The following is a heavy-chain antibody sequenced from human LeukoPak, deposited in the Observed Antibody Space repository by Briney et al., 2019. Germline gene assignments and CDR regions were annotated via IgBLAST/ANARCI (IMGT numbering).Heavy chain of an antibody. Sequence: SETLSLTCAVYGGSFSGYYWSWIRQPPGKGLEWIGEINHSGSTNYSPSLKSRVTISVDTSKNQFSLKLSSVTAADTAVYYCAGTGEVHKNWFDPWGQGTLVTVSS. CDR2: INHSGST. CDR1: GGSFSGYY. CDR3: AGTGEVHKNWFDP. D-gene: IGHD1-1*01. V-gene: IGHV4-34*01. J-gene: IGHJ5*02.